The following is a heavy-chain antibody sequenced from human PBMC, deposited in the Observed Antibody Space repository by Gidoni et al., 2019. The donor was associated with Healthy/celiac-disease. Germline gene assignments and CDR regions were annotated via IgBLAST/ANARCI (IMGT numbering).Heavy chain of an antibody. CDR2: IIPSFGTA. CDR3: ARASGIVGALGAFDI. CDR1: GGTFRSYA. J-gene: IGHJ3*02. D-gene: IGHD1-26*01. Sequence: QVQLVQSGAEVKKPGSSVKVSCKASGGTFRSYAISWVRQALGQGLEWMGGIIPSFGTANYAQKFQGRVRITADESTSTAYMELSSLRSEDTAVYYCARASGIVGALGAFDIWGQGTMVTVSS. V-gene: IGHV1-69*01.